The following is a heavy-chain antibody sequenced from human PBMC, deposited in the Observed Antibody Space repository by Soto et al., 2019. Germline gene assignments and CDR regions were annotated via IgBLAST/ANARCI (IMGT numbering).Heavy chain of an antibody. CDR1: GYTFTSYG. Sequence: QVQLVQSGAEVKKPGASVKVSCKASGYTFTSYGISWVRQAPGQGLEWMGWISAYNGNTNYAQKLQGRVTMTTDTSTSTAYMELRRLRSDDTAVYYCARQYYYDSSGHKGAFDIWGQGTMVTVSS. V-gene: IGHV1-18*01. CDR2: ISAYNGNT. J-gene: IGHJ3*02. CDR3: ARQYYYDSSGHKGAFDI. D-gene: IGHD3-22*01.